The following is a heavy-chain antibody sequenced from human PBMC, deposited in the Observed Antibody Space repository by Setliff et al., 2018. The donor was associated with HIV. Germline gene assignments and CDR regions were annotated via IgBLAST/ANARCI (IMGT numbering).Heavy chain of an antibody. J-gene: IGHJ6*03. Sequence: SETLSLTCTVSGGSLDSGNYYWSWIRQPAGKGLEWIGRVSPSGSTNYSPSLKSRVTISIDTSKQFSLNVRSLTAADTAVYYCARSNSGSGTGSGYYFHMGVWGKGTTVTVSS. CDR1: GGSLDSGNYY. D-gene: IGHD6-19*01. CDR3: ARSNSGSGTGSGYYFHMGV. V-gene: IGHV4-61*02. CDR2: VSPSGST.